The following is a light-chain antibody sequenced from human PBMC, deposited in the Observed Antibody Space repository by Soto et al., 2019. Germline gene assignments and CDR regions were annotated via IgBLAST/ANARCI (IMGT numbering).Light chain of an antibody. V-gene: IGLV2-14*01. CDR2: EIR. J-gene: IGLJ1*01. Sequence: QSALTQPASVPGSPGQSITISCTGTSSDVGGYNYVSWYQQHPGEAPKLMIYEIRNRPSGVSNRFSGSKSGNTASLTISGLQAEDEADYYCTSYTTSSTLYVFGTGTKVTVL. CDR3: TSYTTSSTLYV. CDR1: SSDVGGYNY.